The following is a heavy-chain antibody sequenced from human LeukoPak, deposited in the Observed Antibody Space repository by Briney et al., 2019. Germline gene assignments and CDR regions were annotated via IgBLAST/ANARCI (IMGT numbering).Heavy chain of an antibody. D-gene: IGHD6-19*01. CDR2: IYHSGST. V-gene: IGHV4-30-2*01. J-gene: IGHJ4*02. CDR1: GGSISSGGYS. Sequence: SETLSLTCAVSGGSISSGGYSWSWIRQPPGKGLEWIGYIYHSGSTYYNPSLKSRVTISVDRSKNQFSLKLSSVTAADTAVYYCARAPRVAGTFGYWGQGTLVTVSS. CDR3: ARAPRVAGTFGY.